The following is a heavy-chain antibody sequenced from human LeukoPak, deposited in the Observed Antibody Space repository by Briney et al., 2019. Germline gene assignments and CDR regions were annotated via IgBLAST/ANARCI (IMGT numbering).Heavy chain of an antibody. J-gene: IGHJ4*02. CDR1: GFSFSTYG. CDR2: IWYDGSNK. Sequence: GGSLRLSCVASGFSFSTYGIHWVRQAPGKGLEWVAVIWYDGSNKFYADSVKGRFTISRDNSKNTLYLQMNSLRVEDTAVYFCARVGPDSGWSYYFDYWGQGTLVTVSS. CDR3: ARVGPDSGWSYYFDY. D-gene: IGHD6-19*01. V-gene: IGHV3-33*01.